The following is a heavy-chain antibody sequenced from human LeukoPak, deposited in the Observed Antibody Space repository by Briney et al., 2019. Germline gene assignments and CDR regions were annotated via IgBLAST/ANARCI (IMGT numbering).Heavy chain of an antibody. CDR2: INPNSGGT. J-gene: IGHJ4*02. CDR1: GYTFTGYY. D-gene: IGHD2-15*01. Sequence: VASVTVSCTASGYTFTGYYMHWVRQAPGQGLEWMGRINPNSGGTNYAQKFQGRVTMTRDTSISTAYMELSRLRSDDTAVYYCARPPYCSGGSCADYWGQGTLVTVSS. V-gene: IGHV1-2*06. CDR3: ARPPYCSGGSCADY.